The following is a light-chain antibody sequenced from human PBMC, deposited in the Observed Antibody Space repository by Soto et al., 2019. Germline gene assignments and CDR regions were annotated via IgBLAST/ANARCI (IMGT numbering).Light chain of an antibody. CDR2: DVS. CDR3: QQYDDLTIT. Sequence: IQMTQSPSSLSTSVGERVTITCQASQDICDNLNWYQHKPGQAPKVXISDVSNLETGVSSRFSGSGSGTDFTFTISSLQAEDVATYYCQQYDDLTITFGQGTRLEIK. J-gene: IGKJ5*01. V-gene: IGKV1-33*01. CDR1: QDICDN.